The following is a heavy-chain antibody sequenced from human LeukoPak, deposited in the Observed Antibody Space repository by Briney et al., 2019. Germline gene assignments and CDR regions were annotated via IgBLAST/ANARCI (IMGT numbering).Heavy chain of an antibody. CDR3: ARNYNYGRYFFDS. CDR2: IYYSGST. CDR1: GGSISSYY. D-gene: IGHD3-10*01. J-gene: IGHJ4*02. Sequence: PSETLSLTCTVSGGSISSYYWSWIRQPPGKGLEWIGYIYYSGSTYYNPSLKSRVTISVDTSKNKFYLKLSSVTAADTAAYYCARNYNYGRYFFDSWGQGILVTVSS. V-gene: IGHV4-59*06.